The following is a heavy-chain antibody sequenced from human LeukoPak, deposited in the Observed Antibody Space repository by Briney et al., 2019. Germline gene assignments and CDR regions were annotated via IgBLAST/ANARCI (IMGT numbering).Heavy chain of an antibody. D-gene: IGHD3-22*01. Sequence: ASVKVSCKASGYTFSSYYMHWVRQAPGQGLEWMGIINPGGGSTSYAQKFQGRVTVTRDTSTSTVFMELSSLRSEDTAVYYCARGPPGRVYDSSKRGLFDPWGQGALVTVSS. CDR1: GYTFSSYY. V-gene: IGHV1-46*01. CDR2: INPGGGST. J-gene: IGHJ5*02. CDR3: ARGPPGRVYDSSKRGLFDP.